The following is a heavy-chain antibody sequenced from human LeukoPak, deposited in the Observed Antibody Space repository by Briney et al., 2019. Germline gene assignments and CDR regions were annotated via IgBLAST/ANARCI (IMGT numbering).Heavy chain of an antibody. CDR2: IGTAGDT. CDR3: ARALPALITSTEIDY. CDR1: GFTFSSYD. J-gene: IGHJ4*02. D-gene: IGHD2-2*01. Sequence: GGSLRLSCAASGFTFSSYDMHWVRQATGKGLEWVSAIGTAGDTYYPGSVKGRFTISRENAKNSLYLQMNSLRAEDTAVYYCARALPALITSTEIDYWGQGTLVTVPS. V-gene: IGHV3-13*01.